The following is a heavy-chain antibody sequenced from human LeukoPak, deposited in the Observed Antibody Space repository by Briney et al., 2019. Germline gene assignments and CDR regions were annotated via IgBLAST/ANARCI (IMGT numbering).Heavy chain of an antibody. J-gene: IGHJ5*02. D-gene: IGHD5-24*01. CDR2: IGPNSGDT. Sequence: ASVKVSCKASGYTFTGYYIHWVRQAPGQGPEWMAWIGPNSGDTTYAQKFQGRVTMTRDTSISTAYMELSRLRSDDTAVYYCARRRGGYNIGPFDPWGQGTLVTVSS. CDR1: GYTFTGYY. V-gene: IGHV1-2*02. CDR3: ARRRGGYNIGPFDP.